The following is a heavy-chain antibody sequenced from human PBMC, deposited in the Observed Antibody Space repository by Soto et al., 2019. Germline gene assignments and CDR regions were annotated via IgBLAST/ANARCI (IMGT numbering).Heavy chain of an antibody. CDR2: ISGSGGST. CDR3: AKLGGTTVVTSSVTDY. Sequence: GGSLRLSCAASGFTFSSYAMSWVRQAPGKGLEWVSAISGSGGSTYYADSVKGRFTISRDNSKNTLDLQMNSLRAEDTAVYYCAKLGGTTVVTSSVTDYWGQGTLVTVSS. CDR1: GFTFSSYA. D-gene: IGHD4-17*01. V-gene: IGHV3-23*01. J-gene: IGHJ4*02.